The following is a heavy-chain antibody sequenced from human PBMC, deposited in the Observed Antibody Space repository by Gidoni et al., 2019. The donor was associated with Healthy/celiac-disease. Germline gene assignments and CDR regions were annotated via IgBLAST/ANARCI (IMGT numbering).Heavy chain of an antibody. CDR1: GFTFSSYA. V-gene: IGHV3-23*01. CDR3: AKAVSDWSGYGY. CDR2: ISGSGGST. Sequence: EVQLLESGGGLVQPGGSLRLSCAASGFTFSSYAMSWVRQAPGKGLEWVSAISGSGGSTYDADSVKGRFTSSRDNSKNTLYLQMNSLRAEDTAVYYCAKAVSDWSGYGYWGQGTLVTVSS. D-gene: IGHD3-3*01. J-gene: IGHJ4*02.